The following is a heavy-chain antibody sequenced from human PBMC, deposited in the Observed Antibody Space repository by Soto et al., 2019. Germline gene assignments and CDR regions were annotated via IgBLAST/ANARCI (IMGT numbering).Heavy chain of an antibody. CDR1: GFTFSSYG. CDR3: ARDPTTPKLLFKRYYYGMDV. V-gene: IGHV3-33*01. J-gene: IGHJ6*02. CDR2: IWHDGSNK. Sequence: GGSLRLSCAASGFTFSSYGIHWVRQAPGKGLEWVAVIWHDGSNKYYADSVKGRFTISRDNSKNTPYLQMNSLRAEDTAVYYCARDPTTPKLLFKRYYYGMDVWGQGTTVTVSS. D-gene: IGHD1-26*01.